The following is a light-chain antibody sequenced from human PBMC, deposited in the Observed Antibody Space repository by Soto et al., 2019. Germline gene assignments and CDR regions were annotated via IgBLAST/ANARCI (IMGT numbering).Light chain of an antibody. CDR1: QSVSSY. CDR2: DAS. CDR3: QQRSNWSPA. Sequence: EIVLTQSPATLSLSPGERATLSCRASQSVSSYLAWYQQKPGQAPRLLIYDASNRATGIPARFSGSGSGTDFTLTISSLEPEHFAVYYCQQRSNWSPAFGGGTKVEFK. V-gene: IGKV3-11*01. J-gene: IGKJ4*01.